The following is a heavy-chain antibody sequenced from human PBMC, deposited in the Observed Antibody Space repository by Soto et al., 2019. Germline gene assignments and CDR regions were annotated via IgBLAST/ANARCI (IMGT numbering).Heavy chain of an antibody. Sequence: PGGSLRLSCAASGFTFSSYAMHWVRQAPGKGLEWVAVISYDGSNKYYADSVKGRFTISRDNSKNTLYLQMNSLRAEDTAVYYCARDLAISIFGVVSETALDYWGQGTLVTVSS. D-gene: IGHD3-3*01. CDR3: ARDLAISIFGVVSETALDY. J-gene: IGHJ4*02. V-gene: IGHV3-30-3*01. CDR2: ISYDGSNK. CDR1: GFTFSSYA.